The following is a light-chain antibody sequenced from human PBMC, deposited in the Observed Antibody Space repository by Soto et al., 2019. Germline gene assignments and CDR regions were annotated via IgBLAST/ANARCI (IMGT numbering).Light chain of an antibody. J-gene: IGKJ5*01. Sequence: EIVLTQSPATLSLSPGERATLSCRASQSVSSYLAWYQQKPGQAPRLLIYDASNRATGIPARFSGSGSGTDFTLTISSLEPEDFAVYYCQQRSNWLTFGQGTRRRLN. CDR2: DAS. CDR1: QSVSSY. V-gene: IGKV3-11*01. CDR3: QQRSNWLT.